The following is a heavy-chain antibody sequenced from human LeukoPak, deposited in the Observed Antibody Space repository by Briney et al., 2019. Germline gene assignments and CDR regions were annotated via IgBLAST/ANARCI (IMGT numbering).Heavy chain of an antibody. J-gene: IGHJ6*03. CDR1: GGTFSSYA. D-gene: IGHD2-15*01. CDR3: ARARSHSCSGGSCYSDYYYMDV. V-gene: IGHV1-69*05. Sequence: VASVKVSCKASGGTFSSYAISWVRQAPGQGLEWMGGIIPIFGTANYAQKFQGRVTITTDESTSTAYMELSSLRSEDTAVYYCARARSHSCSGGSCYSDYYYMDVWAKGPRSPSP. CDR2: IIPIFGTA.